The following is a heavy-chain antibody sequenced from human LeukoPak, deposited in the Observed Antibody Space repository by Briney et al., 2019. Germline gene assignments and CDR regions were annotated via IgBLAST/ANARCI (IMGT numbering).Heavy chain of an antibody. CDR2: FKSKTDGGTT. D-gene: IGHD5-18*01. V-gene: IGHV3-15*01. J-gene: IGHJ4*02. CDR3: TAGIQLWPYYFDY. CDR1: GFTFSSYS. Sequence: GGSLRLSCAASGFTFSSYSMNWVRQVPGKGLEWVGLFKSKTDGGTTHYAAPVEGRFTIARDDSKNTLYLQMNSLKTEDTAVYYCTAGIQLWPYYFDYWGQGTLVTVSS.